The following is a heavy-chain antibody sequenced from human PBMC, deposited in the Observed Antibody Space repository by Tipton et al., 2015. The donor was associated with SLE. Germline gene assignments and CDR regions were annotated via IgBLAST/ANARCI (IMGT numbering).Heavy chain of an antibody. V-gene: IGHV3-23*03. Sequence: SLRLSCAASGFTFSSYAMSWVRQAPGKGLEWVSVIYSGGSTYYADSVKGRFTISRDNSKNTLYLQMNSLRAEDTAVYYCAKGPVRQLTGERGRFDYWGQGTLVTVAS. CDR3: AKGPVRQLTGERGRFDY. D-gene: IGHD7-27*01. CDR1: GFTFSSYA. CDR2: IYSGGST. J-gene: IGHJ4*02.